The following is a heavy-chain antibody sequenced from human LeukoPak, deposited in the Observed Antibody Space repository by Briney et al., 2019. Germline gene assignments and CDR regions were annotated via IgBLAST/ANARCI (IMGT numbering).Heavy chain of an antibody. CDR3: ASSGYYYRGTVDH. CDR1: GYSFTSYW. D-gene: IGHD5-12*01. V-gene: IGHV5-10-1*01. Sequence: GESLRISCKGSGYSFTSYWISWVRQMPGKGLEWMGRIDPSDSYTNYSPSFQGPVTISADKSISTAYLQWRRLKASDTAMYYCASSGYYYRGTVDHWAQGTLVSVS. CDR2: IDPSDSYT. J-gene: IGHJ4*02.